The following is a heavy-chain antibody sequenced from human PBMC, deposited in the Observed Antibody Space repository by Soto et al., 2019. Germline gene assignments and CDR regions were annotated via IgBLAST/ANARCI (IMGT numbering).Heavy chain of an antibody. D-gene: IGHD6-19*01. Sequence: GGSLRLSCAASGFTFSSYGMHWVRQAPGKGLEWVAVISYDGSNKYYADSVKGRFTISRDNSKNTLYLQMNSLRAEDTAVYYCATIPIAVAGTRVEEIFDYWGQGALVTVSS. V-gene: IGHV3-30*03. CDR2: ISYDGSNK. J-gene: IGHJ4*02. CDR3: ATIPIAVAGTRVEEIFDY. CDR1: GFTFSSYG.